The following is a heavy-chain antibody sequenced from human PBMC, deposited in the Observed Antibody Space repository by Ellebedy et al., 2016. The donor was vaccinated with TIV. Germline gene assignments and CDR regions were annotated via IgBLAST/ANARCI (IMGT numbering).Heavy chain of an antibody. Sequence: GESLKISCAASGFTFSSYGMHWVRQAPGKGLEWVAVIWYDGSNKYYADSVKGRFTISRDNSKHTLYLQMNSLRAEDTAVYYCARAIGYCTNGVCYKRSNNYYGMDVWGQGTTVTVSS. CDR1: GFTFSSYG. J-gene: IGHJ6*02. CDR3: ARAIGYCTNGVCYKRSNNYYGMDV. D-gene: IGHD2-8*01. CDR2: IWYDGSNK. V-gene: IGHV3-33*01.